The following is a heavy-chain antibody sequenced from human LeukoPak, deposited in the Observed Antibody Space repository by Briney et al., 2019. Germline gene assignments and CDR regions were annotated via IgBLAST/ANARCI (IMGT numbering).Heavy chain of an antibody. J-gene: IGHJ4*02. CDR1: GFTFSSYA. D-gene: IGHD6-13*01. CDR3: ANCRGIAAAGTLDY. CDR2: ISGSGGST. V-gene: IGHV3-23*01. Sequence: GGSLRLSCAASGFTFSSYAMSWVRQAPGKGLEWVSAISGSGGSTYYADSVKGRFTISRDNSKNTLYLQMNSLRAEDTAVYYCANCRGIAAAGTLDYWGQGTLVTVSS.